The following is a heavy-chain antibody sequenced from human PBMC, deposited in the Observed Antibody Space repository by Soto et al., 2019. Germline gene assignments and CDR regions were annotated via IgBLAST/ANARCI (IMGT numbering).Heavy chain of an antibody. V-gene: IGHV4-39*07. J-gene: IGHJ4*02. CDR2: IQYRGST. D-gene: IGHD6-19*01. CDR1: DDSITSGAYY. CDR3: ARARAVAAEGYYFDY. Sequence: SETLSLTCTVSDDSITSGAYYWGLIRQPPGKGLEWIGTIQYRGSTNYNPSLKSRVTISVDTSKNQFSLKLSSVTAADTALYYCARARAVAAEGYYFDYWGQGTLVTVSS.